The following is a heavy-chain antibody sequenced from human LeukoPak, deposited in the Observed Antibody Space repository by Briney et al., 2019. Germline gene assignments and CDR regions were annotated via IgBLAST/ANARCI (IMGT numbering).Heavy chain of an antibody. D-gene: IGHD3-10*01. J-gene: IGHJ4*02. Sequence: GGSLRLSCAASGFEFNVYGMNWVRQAPGKGLEWVSSISGRGDTTSYADSVKGRFIISRDISKNTLYLQMNSLRADDTAVYYCAKDDSALWFGELSHYFNWWGQGTLVTVSS. CDR2: ISGRGDTT. CDR1: GFEFNVYG. CDR3: AKDDSALWFGELSHYFNW. V-gene: IGHV3-23*01.